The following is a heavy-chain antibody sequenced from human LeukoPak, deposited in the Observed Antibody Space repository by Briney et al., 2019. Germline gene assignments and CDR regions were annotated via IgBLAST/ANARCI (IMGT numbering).Heavy chain of an antibody. CDR1: GFTFSSYW. CDR2: INHNGNVN. V-gene: IGHV3-7*03. J-gene: IGHJ6*02. D-gene: IGHD3-16*01. Sequence: GGSLRLSCAATGFTFSSYWMNWARQAPGMGLEWVASINHNGNVNYYVDSVKGRFTISRDNAKNSLYLQMSNLRAEDTAVYFCARGGGLDVWGQGATVTVSS. CDR3: ARGGGLDV.